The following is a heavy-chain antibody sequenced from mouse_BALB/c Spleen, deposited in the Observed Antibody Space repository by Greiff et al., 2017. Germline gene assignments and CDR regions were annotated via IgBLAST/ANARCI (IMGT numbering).Heavy chain of an antibody. CDR3: TREYDNYIFDY. CDR2: ISSGGSYT. Sequence: EVKLMESGGGLVKPGGSLKLSCAASGFTFSSYTMSWVRQTPEKRLEWVATISSGGSYTYYPDSVKGRFTISRDNAKNTLYLQMSSLKSEDTAMYYGTREYDNYIFDYWGQGTTLTVSS. J-gene: IGHJ2*01. D-gene: IGHD2-10*02. CDR1: GFTFSSYT. V-gene: IGHV5-6-4*01.